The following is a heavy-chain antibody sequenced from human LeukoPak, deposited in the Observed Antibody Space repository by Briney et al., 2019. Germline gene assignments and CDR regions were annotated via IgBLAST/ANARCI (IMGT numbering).Heavy chain of an antibody. D-gene: IGHD6-6*01. J-gene: IGHJ6*02. CDR3: AREYSSSSIYYYYGMDV. CDR1: GFTFSSYA. CDR2: ISCDGSNK. Sequence: GGSLRLSCAASGFTFSSYAMHWVRQAPGKGLEWVAVISCDGSNKYYADSVKGRFTISRDNSKNTLYLQMNSLRAEDTAVYYCAREYSSSSIYYYYGMDVWGQGTTVTVSS. V-gene: IGHV3-30-3*01.